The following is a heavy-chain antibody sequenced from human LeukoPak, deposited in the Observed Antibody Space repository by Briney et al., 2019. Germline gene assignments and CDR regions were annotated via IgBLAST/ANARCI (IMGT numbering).Heavy chain of an antibody. D-gene: IGHD6-19*01. CDR2: INSDGSST. Sequence: GGSLRLSCAASGFTFSSYWMHWVRQAPGKGLVWVSRINSDGSSTTYADSVKGRFTISRDNAKNTLYLQMNSLRAEDTAVYYCARQRSSGWSQDFWGQGTLVTVSS. CDR3: ARQRSSGWSQDF. CDR1: GFTFSSYW. V-gene: IGHV3-74*01. J-gene: IGHJ4*02.